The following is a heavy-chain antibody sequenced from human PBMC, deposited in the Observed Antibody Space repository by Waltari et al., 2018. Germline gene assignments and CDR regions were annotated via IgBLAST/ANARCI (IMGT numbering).Heavy chain of an antibody. CDR3: ARERTTGVY. D-gene: IGHD1-7*01. CDR1: GGPISSSSYY. V-gene: IGHV4-39*07. Sequence: HLQLQESGLGLVKPSETLPLTCTVSGGPISSSSYYWRWIRQPPAKGLEWIGSIYYSGGTYYNPSLKSRVTISVDTSKSQFSLKLSTVAAADTAVYYCARERTTGVYWGQRTLVTVSS. CDR2: IYYSGGT. J-gene: IGHJ4*02.